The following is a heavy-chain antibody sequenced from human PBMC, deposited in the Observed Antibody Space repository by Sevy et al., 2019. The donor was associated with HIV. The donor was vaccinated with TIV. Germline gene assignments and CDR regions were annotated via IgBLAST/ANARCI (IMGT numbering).Heavy chain of an antibody. CDR3: TAGVGTSDCDY. D-gene: IGHD1-26*01. CDR2: IKSKTDGGTR. Sequence: GGSLRLSCAASGFSFTNAWMSWVRQAPGKGLEWVGRIKSKTDGGTRDFAAPVKGRFANSRDDSKSTFYLQMDSLKTEDTGVYYCTAGVGTSDCDYWGQGILVTVSS. J-gene: IGHJ4*02. V-gene: IGHV3-15*01. CDR1: GFSFTNAW.